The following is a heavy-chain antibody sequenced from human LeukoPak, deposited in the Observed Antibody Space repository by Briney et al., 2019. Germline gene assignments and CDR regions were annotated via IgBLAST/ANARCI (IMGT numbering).Heavy chain of an antibody. CDR2: ITTSGGTI. D-gene: IGHD2-2*01. Sequence: GGAVRLSCPACGFIFDNYGMSWIRQAPAKGLEGVSYITTSGGTIYYADSVKGRFSISRDNTKNSMYLQMHSLRVEGTAMYYCARGAGVGSSSRLWFDPWGQGTRVTVSS. CDR1: GFIFDNYG. V-gene: IGHV3-11*01. J-gene: IGHJ5*02. CDR3: ARGAGVGSSSRLWFDP.